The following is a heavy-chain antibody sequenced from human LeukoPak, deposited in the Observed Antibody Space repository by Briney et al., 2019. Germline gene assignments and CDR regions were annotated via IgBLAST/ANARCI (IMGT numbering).Heavy chain of an antibody. CDR2: IYYSGST. CDR3: ARSSSGYLRYYFDY. J-gene: IGHJ4*02. D-gene: IGHD3-22*01. CDR1: GGSISSYY. V-gene: IGHV4-59*08. Sequence: SETLSLTCTVSGGSISSYYWSWIRQPPGKGLEWIGYIYYSGSTNYNPSLKSRVTISLDTSKNQFSLKLSSVTAADTAVYYCARSSSGYLRYYFDYWGQGTLVTVSS.